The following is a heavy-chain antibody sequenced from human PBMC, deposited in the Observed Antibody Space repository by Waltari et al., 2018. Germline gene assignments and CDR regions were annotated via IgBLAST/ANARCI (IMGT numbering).Heavy chain of an antibody. CDR1: GFTFSSYG. V-gene: IGHV3-30*02. D-gene: IGHD2-8*02. CDR3: ASTGYCTGGVHYACGYYYYMDV. J-gene: IGHJ6*03. CDR2: IRYDGSNK. Sequence: QVQLVESGGGVVQPGGSLRLSCAAPGFTFSSYGMHWVRPAPGKGLEWVAFIRYDGSNKYYADSVKGRFTISRDNSKNTLYLQMNSLRAEDTAVYYCASTGYCTGGVHYACGYYYYMDVWGKGTTVTVSS.